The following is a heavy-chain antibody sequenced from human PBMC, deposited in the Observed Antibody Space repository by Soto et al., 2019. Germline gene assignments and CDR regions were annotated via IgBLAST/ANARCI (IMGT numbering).Heavy chain of an antibody. D-gene: IGHD3-10*01. Sequence: EASVKVSCKASGYTFTGYYMHWVRQAPGQGLEWMGWINPNSGGTNYAQKFQGWVTMTRDTSISTAYMELSRLRSDDTAVYYCARDLGVRGGTFDYWGQGTLVTVSS. V-gene: IGHV1-2*04. J-gene: IGHJ4*02. CDR2: INPNSGGT. CDR3: ARDLGVRGGTFDY. CDR1: GYTFTGYY.